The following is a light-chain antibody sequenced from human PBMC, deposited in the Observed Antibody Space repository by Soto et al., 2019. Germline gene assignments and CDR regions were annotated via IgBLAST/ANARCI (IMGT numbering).Light chain of an antibody. J-gene: IGKJ4*01. Sequence: DVQMTQSPSSLSASVGDRVTITCQASHDIGTYLNWYQHKPGKAPKLLIFDTSHLATGVPARFSGSGSDTYFTFTITNLQAEDFAAYYCQQSDSVPLTFGGGTHVEI. CDR1: HDIGTY. CDR2: DTS. V-gene: IGKV1-33*01. CDR3: QQSDSVPLT.